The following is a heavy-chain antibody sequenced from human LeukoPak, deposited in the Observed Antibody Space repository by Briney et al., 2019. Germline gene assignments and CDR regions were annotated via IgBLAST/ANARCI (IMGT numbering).Heavy chain of an antibody. CDR1: GYTFTSYY. Sequence: ASVKVSCKASGYTFTSYYMHWVRQAPGQGLEWMGIINPSGGSTSYAQKSQGRVTMTRDMSTSTDYMGLSSLRSEDTAVYYCARDNSVEDTAWWFDPWGQGTLVTVSS. J-gene: IGHJ5*02. D-gene: IGHD4-23*01. CDR2: INPSGGST. CDR3: ARDNSVEDTAWWFDP. V-gene: IGHV1-46*01.